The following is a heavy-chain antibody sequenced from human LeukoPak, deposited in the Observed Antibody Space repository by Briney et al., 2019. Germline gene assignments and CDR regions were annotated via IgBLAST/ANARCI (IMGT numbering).Heavy chain of an antibody. Sequence: GASVKVSCKASGYTFTGYYMHWVRQAPGQGLEWMGWINPNSGGTNYAQKFQGRVTMTRDTPISTAYMELSRLRSDDTAVYYCARGPIAGVVPAADFDYWGQGTLVTVSS. V-gene: IGHV1-2*02. J-gene: IGHJ4*02. D-gene: IGHD2-2*01. CDR2: INPNSGGT. CDR1: GYTFTGYY. CDR3: ARGPIAGVVPAADFDY.